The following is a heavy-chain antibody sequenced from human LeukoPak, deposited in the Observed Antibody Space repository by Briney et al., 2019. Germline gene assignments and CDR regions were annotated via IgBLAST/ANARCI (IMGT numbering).Heavy chain of an antibody. CDR2: ISSSSSYI. V-gene: IGHV3-21*01. D-gene: IGHD4-17*01. CDR1: GFTFSSYA. Sequence: PGRSLRLSCAASGFTFSSYAMHWVRQAPGKGLEWVSSISSSSSYIYYADSVKGRFTISRDNAKNSLYLQMNSLRAEDTAVYYCAREVYGELAFENWGQGTLVTVSS. CDR3: AREVYGELAFEN. J-gene: IGHJ4*02.